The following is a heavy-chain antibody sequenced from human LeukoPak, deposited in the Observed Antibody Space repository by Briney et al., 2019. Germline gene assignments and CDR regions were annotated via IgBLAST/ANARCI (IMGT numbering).Heavy chain of an antibody. CDR1: GFTFSIYA. V-gene: IGHV3-23*01. D-gene: IGHD2-2*01. CDR3: AKDLSYAFDY. CDR2: MSATDYKT. J-gene: IGHJ4*02. Sequence: PGGSLRLSCAASGFTFSIYAMSWVRQAPGKGLEWVSAMSATDYKTYYAETVKGRFTISRDNVKNTLYLQVNRLRAEDTAIYYCAKDLSYAFDYWGQGTLVTVSS.